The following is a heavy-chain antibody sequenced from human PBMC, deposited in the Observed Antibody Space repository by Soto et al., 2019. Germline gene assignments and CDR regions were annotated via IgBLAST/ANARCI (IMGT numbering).Heavy chain of an antibody. J-gene: IGHJ4*02. CDR1: GFSLSTSGLC. V-gene: IGHV2-70*01. CDR3: ARINSRDSSGYYPFDY. Sequence: GSGPTLVNPTQTLKLTCNFSGFSLSTSGLCVSWIRQPPGKALEWLALIDWDDDKYYSTSLKTRLTISKDTSKNQVVLTMTNMDPVDTATYYCARINSRDSSGYYPFDYWGQGTLVTVSS. CDR2: IDWDDDK. D-gene: IGHD3-22*01.